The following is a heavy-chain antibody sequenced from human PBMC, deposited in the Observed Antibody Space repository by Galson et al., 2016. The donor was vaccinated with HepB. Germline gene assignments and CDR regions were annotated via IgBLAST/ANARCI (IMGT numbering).Heavy chain of an antibody. D-gene: IGHD3-22*01. CDR2: VIPHGNSA. Sequence: SVKVSCKASGYTGTNYYLHWVRQAPGQGLEWMAMVIPHGNSASYAQRFQDRVTMTRDTSTRTVYMELSSLRSEDTAVYYCTSTDYYDSFDFYHWGQGTLVTVTS. CDR1: GYTGTNYY. CDR3: TSTDYYDSFDFYH. J-gene: IGHJ1*01. V-gene: IGHV1-46*01.